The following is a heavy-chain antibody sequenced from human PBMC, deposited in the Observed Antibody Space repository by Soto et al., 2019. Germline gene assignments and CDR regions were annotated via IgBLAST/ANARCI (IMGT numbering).Heavy chain of an antibody. CDR2: IYYSDST. J-gene: IGHJ5*02. V-gene: IGHV4-59*01. Sequence: SETLSLTCTVSGGSISTYYWSWIRQPPGKGLEWIGYIYYSDSTNYNPSLKSRVIISVDTSKNQFSLSLNSVTAADTAVYYCARAYYDASGYGLDPWGQGTLVTVSS. D-gene: IGHD3-22*01. CDR1: GGSISTYY. CDR3: ARAYYDASGYGLDP.